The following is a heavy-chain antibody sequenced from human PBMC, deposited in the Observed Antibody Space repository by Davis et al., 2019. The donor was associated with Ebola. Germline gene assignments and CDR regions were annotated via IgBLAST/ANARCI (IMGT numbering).Heavy chain of an antibody. Sequence: SETLSLTCAVYGGSFSGYYWSWIRQPPGKGLEWIGEINHSGSTNYNPSLKSRVTISVDTSKNQFSLKLSSVTAADTAVYYCASRWEYYDSSGPVSFGMDVWGQGTTVTASS. CDR1: GGSFSGYY. CDR2: INHSGST. CDR3: ASRWEYYDSSGPVSFGMDV. J-gene: IGHJ6*02. D-gene: IGHD3-22*01. V-gene: IGHV4-34*01.